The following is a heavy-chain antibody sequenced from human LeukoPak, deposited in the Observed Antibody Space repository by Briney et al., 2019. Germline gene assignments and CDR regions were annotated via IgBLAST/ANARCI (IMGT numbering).Heavy chain of an antibody. Sequence: GGPPRLSCAASGFTFSSYAMSWVRQAPGKGLEWVSAISGSGGSTYYADSVKGRFTISRDNSKNTLYLQMNSLRAEDTAVYYCARAKVRGVIIKSFDYWGQGTLVTVSS. D-gene: IGHD3-10*01. V-gene: IGHV3-23*01. CDR2: ISGSGGST. CDR1: GFTFSSYA. J-gene: IGHJ4*02. CDR3: ARAKVRGVIIKSFDY.